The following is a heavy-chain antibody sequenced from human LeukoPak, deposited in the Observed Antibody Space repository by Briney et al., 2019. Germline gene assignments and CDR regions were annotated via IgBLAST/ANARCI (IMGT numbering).Heavy chain of an antibody. CDR1: GFTFSSYG. V-gene: IGHV3-30*18. Sequence: PGGSLRLSCAASGFTFSSYGMEWVRQAPGKGLEWVAVISYDGSNKYYADSVKGRFTISRDNSKNTLYLQMNSLRAEDTAVYYCAKSLTGLPPWAWGQGTLVTVSS. J-gene: IGHJ4*02. CDR2: ISYDGSNK. D-gene: IGHD3-9*01. CDR3: AKSLTGLPPWA.